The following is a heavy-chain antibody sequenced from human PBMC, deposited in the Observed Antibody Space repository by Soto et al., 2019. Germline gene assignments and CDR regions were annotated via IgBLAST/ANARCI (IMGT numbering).Heavy chain of an antibody. CDR3: ARLLAVAGFPPETYDY. CDR2: IYYSGST. Sequence: PSETLSLTCTVSGGSISSYYWSWIRQPPGKGLEWIGYIYYSGSTNYNPSLKGRVTISVDTSKNQFSLKLSSVTAADTAVYYCARLLAVAGFPPETYDYWGQGTLVTVSS. J-gene: IGHJ4*02. CDR1: GGSISSYY. V-gene: IGHV4-59*08. D-gene: IGHD6-19*01.